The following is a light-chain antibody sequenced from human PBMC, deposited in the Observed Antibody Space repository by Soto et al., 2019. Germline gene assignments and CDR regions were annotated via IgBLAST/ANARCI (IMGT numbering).Light chain of an antibody. V-gene: IGLV2-8*01. Sequence: QSALSQPPCASGSPGQAVTISCTGTKNDIGVYDFVSWYQHHPGKAPRLIIYEVVQRPSGVPDRFSGSKSGNTASLTVSGLQAADEADYFCKSYAGSNTYVFGSGTNVTVL. CDR2: EVV. CDR1: KNDIGVYDF. J-gene: IGLJ1*01. CDR3: KSYAGSNTYV.